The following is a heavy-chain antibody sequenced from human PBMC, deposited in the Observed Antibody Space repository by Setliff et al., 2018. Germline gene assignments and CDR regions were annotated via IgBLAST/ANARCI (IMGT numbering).Heavy chain of an antibody. CDR1: GFSFSNYG. J-gene: IGHJ4*02. CDR2: ISGYTGNT. V-gene: IGHV1-18*01. CDR3: ARDEASCGGDCYSRGYFDF. D-gene: IGHD2-21*01. Sequence: ASVKVSCKASGFSFSNYGITWVRQAPGRGLEWLGWISGYTGNTNSVQKLRGRVTMTTDTSTSTAYLELGSLTTDDTAVYYCARDEASCGGDCYSRGYFDFWGQGTLVTVPQ.